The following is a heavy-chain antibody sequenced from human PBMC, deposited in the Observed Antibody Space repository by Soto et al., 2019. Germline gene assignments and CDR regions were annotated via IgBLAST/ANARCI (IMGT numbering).Heavy chain of an antibody. J-gene: IGHJ4*02. D-gene: IGHD6-19*01. CDR3: ARAVAVAADFDY. Sequence: QVQLVQSGAEEKKPGASVKVSCKASGYTFTGYAMHWVRQAPGQRLEWMGWINVGNGNTKYSQKFQGRVTITRDTSASAAYMELSRMSSEDTAVYYCARAVAVAADFDYWGQGTWVTVSS. CDR1: GYTFTGYA. CDR2: INVGNGNT. V-gene: IGHV1-3*05.